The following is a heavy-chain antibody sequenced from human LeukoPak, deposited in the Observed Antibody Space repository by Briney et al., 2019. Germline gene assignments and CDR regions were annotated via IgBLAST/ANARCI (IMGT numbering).Heavy chain of an antibody. CDR3: AKDRDVWGSLLDY. CDR2: ISGSGGST. J-gene: IGHJ4*02. Sequence: GGSLRLSCAASGFTFSSYAMSWVRQAPGKGLEWVSAISGSGGSTYYADSVKGRFTISRDNSKDTLYLQMNSLRAEDTAVYYCAKDRDVWGSLLDYWGQGTLVTVSS. V-gene: IGHV3-23*01. D-gene: IGHD3-16*01. CDR1: GFTFSSYA.